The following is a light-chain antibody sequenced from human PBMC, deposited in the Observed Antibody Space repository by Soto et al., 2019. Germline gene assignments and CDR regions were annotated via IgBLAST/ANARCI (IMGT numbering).Light chain of an antibody. CDR2: HVS. CDR3: SSYTSTSTYV. V-gene: IGLV2-14*01. Sequence: QSVLTQPASVSGSPRQSITISCTGTSSDVGGYNYVSWYQQYPGKAPKLMIYHVSNRPSGVSNRFSGSKSGNSASLTISGLQAEDEADYYCSSYTSTSTYVFGTGTKVTVL. J-gene: IGLJ1*01. CDR1: SSDVGGYNY.